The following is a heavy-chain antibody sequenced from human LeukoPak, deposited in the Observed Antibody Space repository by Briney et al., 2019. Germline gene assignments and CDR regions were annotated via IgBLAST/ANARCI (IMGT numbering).Heavy chain of an antibody. CDR1: GITFSNYW. CDR3: AGGRGSYGLWDT. Sequence: GGSLRLSCAASGITFSNYWIHWVRQAPGKGLVWVSRIKPDGSSTNYADSVKGRFTISRDNAKNTVSLQMNSLRAEDTAVYYCAGGRGSYGLWDTWGQGTLVSVSS. D-gene: IGHD3-16*01. V-gene: IGHV3-74*01. CDR2: IKPDGSST. J-gene: IGHJ5*02.